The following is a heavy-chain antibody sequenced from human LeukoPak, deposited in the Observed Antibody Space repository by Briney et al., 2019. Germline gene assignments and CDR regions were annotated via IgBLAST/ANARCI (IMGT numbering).Heavy chain of an antibody. J-gene: IGHJ4*02. V-gene: IGHV3-30*02. CDR2: IRYDGSDK. CDR1: GFTFSSYG. CDR3: AKEKNSYSSSSGQGY. D-gene: IGHD6-6*01. Sequence: GGSLRLSCAASGFTFSSYGMHWVRQAPGKGLEWVAFIRYDGSDKYYADSVKGRLTISRDNSKNTLYLQMTSLRGDDTAVYYCAKEKNSYSSSSGQGYWGQGTLVTVSS.